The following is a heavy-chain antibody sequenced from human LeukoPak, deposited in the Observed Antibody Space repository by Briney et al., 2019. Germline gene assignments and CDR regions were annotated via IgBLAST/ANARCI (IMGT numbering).Heavy chain of an antibody. Sequence: ASVKVSCKASGYTFTSYYMHWVRQAPGQGLEWMGIINPIGGSTSYAQKFQGRVTMTRDTSTSTVYMELSSLRSEDTAVYYCARSTIPTNTAMARGAFDIWGQGTMVTVSS. CDR2: INPIGGST. J-gene: IGHJ3*02. V-gene: IGHV1-46*01. D-gene: IGHD5-18*01. CDR1: GYTFTSYY. CDR3: ARSTIPTNTAMARGAFDI.